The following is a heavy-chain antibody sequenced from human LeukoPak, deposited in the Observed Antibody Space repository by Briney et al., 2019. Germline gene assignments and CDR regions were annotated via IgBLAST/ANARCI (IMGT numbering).Heavy chain of an antibody. Sequence: PGGSLRLSCAASRFTFTSYWMHWVRQGPGKGLVWVSRINSEGTTTTYADSVKGRFTISRDNTKNTLHLQMNSLRAEDTAVYYCARADSYGSILDYWGRGTRVIDSS. CDR1: RFTFTSYW. CDR2: INSEGTTT. V-gene: IGHV3-74*01. CDR3: ARADSYGSILDY. J-gene: IGHJ4*02. D-gene: IGHD5-18*01.